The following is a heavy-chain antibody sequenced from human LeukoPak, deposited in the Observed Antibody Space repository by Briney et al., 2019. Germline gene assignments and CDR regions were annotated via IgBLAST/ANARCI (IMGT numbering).Heavy chain of an antibody. CDR3: ARSWGSGWLYDI. J-gene: IGHJ3*02. CDR1: GGSFSGYY. V-gene: IGHV4-34*01. Sequence: SETLSLTCAVYGGSFSGYYWSWIRQPPGKGLEWIGEINHSGSANYNPSLKSRVTISVDTSKNQFSLKLSSVTAADTAVYYCARSWGSGWLYDIWGQGTMVTVSS. CDR2: INHSGSA. D-gene: IGHD6-19*01.